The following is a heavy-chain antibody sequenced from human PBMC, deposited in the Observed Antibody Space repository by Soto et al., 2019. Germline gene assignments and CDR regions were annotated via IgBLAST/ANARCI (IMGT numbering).Heavy chain of an antibody. V-gene: IGHV3-30-3*01. Sequence: ESGGGVVQPGRSLRLSCAASGFTFSSYAMHWVRQAPGKGLEWVAVISYDGSNKYYADSVKGRFTISRDNSKNTLYLQMNSLRAEDTAVYYCARGVGGPYYYYYYGMDVWGQGTTVTVSS. CDR3: ARGVGGPYYYYYYGMDV. CDR2: ISYDGSNK. D-gene: IGHD2-15*01. CDR1: GFTFSSYA. J-gene: IGHJ6*02.